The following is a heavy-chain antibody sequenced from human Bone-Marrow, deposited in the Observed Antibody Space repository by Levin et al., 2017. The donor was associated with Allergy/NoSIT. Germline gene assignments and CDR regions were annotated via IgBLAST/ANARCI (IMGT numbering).Heavy chain of an antibody. Sequence: SQTLSLTCTVSGGSISSSYWSWIRQPPGKGLEWIGYIYYSGSTNYNPSLKSRVTISVDTSKNQFSLKLSSVTAADTAVYYCARASKHKSDHPLITMVRGVIPVYFDYWGQGTLVTVSS. J-gene: IGHJ4*02. CDR3: ARASKHKSDHPLITMVRGVIPVYFDY. V-gene: IGHV4-59*01. D-gene: IGHD3-10*01. CDR2: IYYSGST. CDR1: GGSISSSY.